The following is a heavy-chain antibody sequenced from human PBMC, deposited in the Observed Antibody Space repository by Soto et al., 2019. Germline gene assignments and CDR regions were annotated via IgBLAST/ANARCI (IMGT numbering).Heavy chain of an antibody. CDR1: GHTFTSYG. Sequence: GASVKVSCKASGHTFTSYGITWVRQAPGQGLEWMGWISTYNGNTNYAQNLQGRVTMTTDTSTNTAYMELRSLRSDDTAVYYCARTYGNSWYSPWGQGTRVTVSS. D-gene: IGHD2-2*02. CDR3: ARTYGNSWYSP. V-gene: IGHV1-18*01. CDR2: ISTYNGNT. J-gene: IGHJ5*02.